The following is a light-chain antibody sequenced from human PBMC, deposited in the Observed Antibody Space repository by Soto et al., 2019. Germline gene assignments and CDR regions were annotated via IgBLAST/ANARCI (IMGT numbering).Light chain of an antibody. CDR3: QQRNNWPPLYT. Sequence: ETVLTQSPATLSLSPGERATLSCWASQSVSSHLAWYLQKPGQAPRLLIYDTSNRATGVPARFSGSGSGTDFTLTISSLEPEDFAVYYCQQRNNWPPLYTFGQGTKLEIK. CDR1: QSVSSH. J-gene: IGKJ2*01. V-gene: IGKV3-11*01. CDR2: DTS.